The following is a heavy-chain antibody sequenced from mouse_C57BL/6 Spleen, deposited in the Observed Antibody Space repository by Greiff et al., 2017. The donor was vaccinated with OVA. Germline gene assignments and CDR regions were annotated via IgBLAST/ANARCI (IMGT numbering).Heavy chain of an antibody. J-gene: IGHJ4*01. CDR2: IHPSDSDT. CDR3: AIWDGAMDY. CDR1: GYTFTSYW. V-gene: IGHV1-74*01. D-gene: IGHD4-1*01. Sequence: QVQLKQPGAELVKPGASVKVSCKASGYTFTSYWMHWVKQRPGQGLEWIGRIHPSDSDTNYNQKFKGKATLTVDKSSSTAYMHLSSLTSEVSAVYYCAIWDGAMDYWGQGTSVTVSS.